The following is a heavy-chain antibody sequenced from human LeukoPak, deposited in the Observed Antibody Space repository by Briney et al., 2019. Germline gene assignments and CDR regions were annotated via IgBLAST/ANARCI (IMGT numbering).Heavy chain of an antibody. CDR1: GGTFSSYA. Sequence: ASVKVSCKASGGTFSSYAISWVRQAPGQGLEWMGGIIPIFGTANYTQKFQGRVTITTDESTSTAYMELSSLRSEDTAVYYCARDLAVGSTSFYYYYMDVWGKGTTVTVSS. CDR3: ARDLAVGSTSFYYYYMDV. J-gene: IGHJ6*03. D-gene: IGHD2-2*01. CDR2: IIPIFGTA. V-gene: IGHV1-69*05.